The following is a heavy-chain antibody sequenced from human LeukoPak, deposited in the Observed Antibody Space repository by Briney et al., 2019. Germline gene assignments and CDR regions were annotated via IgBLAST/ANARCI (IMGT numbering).Heavy chain of an antibody. Sequence: GGSLRLSCAASGFTFFTYTMNWVRQAPGKGLEWVSSISSRSTYIYYADSVKGRFTISRDNSKSTLYLQMSSLRAEDTAVYLCVKDLRSDFMGVLSRYLSYWGQGTLVTVSS. CDR1: GFTFFTYT. CDR2: ISSRSTYI. CDR3: VKDLRSDFMGVLSRYLSY. D-gene: IGHD2/OR15-2a*01. J-gene: IGHJ4*02. V-gene: IGHV3-21*01.